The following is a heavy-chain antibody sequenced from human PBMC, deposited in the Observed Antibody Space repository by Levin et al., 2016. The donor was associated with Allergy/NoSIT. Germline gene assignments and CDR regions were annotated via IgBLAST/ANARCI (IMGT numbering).Heavy chain of an antibody. CDR2: IYYSGST. J-gene: IGHJ6*02. Sequence: WIRQPPGKGLEWIGYIYYSGSTYYNPSLKSRVTISVDTSKNQFSLKLSSVTAADTAVYYCARVPVVVITYYYYGMDVWGQGTTVTVSS. V-gene: IGHV4-30-4*01. CDR3: ARVPVVVITYYYYGMDV. D-gene: IGHD3-22*01.